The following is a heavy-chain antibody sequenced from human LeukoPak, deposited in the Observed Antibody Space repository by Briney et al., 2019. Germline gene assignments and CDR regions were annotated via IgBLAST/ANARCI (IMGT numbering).Heavy chain of an antibody. Sequence: GGSLRLSCAASGFPFTSSWMDWVRQAPGKGLEWVANIKQDGSEKYYVDSVKGRFTISRDNAKNSAYLQMHSLRAEDTAVYYCSRSLNSWGQGTLVTVSS. J-gene: IGHJ4*02. V-gene: IGHV3-7*01. CDR1: GFPFTSSW. CDR3: SRSLNS. CDR2: IKQDGSEK.